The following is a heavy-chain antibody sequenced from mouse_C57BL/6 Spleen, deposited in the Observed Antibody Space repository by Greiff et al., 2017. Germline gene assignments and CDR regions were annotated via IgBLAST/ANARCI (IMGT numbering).Heavy chain of an antibody. CDR1: GYTFTSYT. CDR2: INPSSGDT. CDR3: ARYYDYSCYAMDY. D-gene: IGHD2-4*01. V-gene: IGHV1-4*01. Sequence: QVQLKQSGAELARPGASVKMSCKASGYTFTSYTMHWVKQRPGQGLEWIGYINPSSGDTKYNQKFKDKATLTADKSSSTAYMQLSSLTSEDSAVYYCARYYDYSCYAMDYWGQGTSVTVSS. J-gene: IGHJ4*01.